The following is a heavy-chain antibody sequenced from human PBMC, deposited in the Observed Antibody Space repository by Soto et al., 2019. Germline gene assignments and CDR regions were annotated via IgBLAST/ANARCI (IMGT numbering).Heavy chain of an antibody. Sequence: QLHLVQSGAVVKKPGASVTVSCSASGYPVTAYYMHWVRQAPGRGLEWMGGINPATGAPKYTQTFQGRVTMTRDTSTSTVFMELGGLTSEDTAVFYCARGGGVGVAGSAAFDMWGQGTLVTVSS. CDR2: INPATGAP. V-gene: IGHV1-2*02. J-gene: IGHJ3*02. D-gene: IGHD3-3*01. CDR3: ARGGGVGVAGSAAFDM. CDR1: GYPVTAYY.